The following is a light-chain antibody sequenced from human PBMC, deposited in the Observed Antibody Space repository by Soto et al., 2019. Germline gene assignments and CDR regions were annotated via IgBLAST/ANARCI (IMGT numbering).Light chain of an antibody. J-gene: IGKJ4*01. CDR2: GAS. V-gene: IGKV3-15*01. CDR1: QKIYN. CDR3: LQYSHWPLT. Sequence: ETVMTQSPATLSVSPGERATLFCRASQKIYNLAWFQQKPGQAPRLLIQGASTRAAGIPARFSGSGSGTDFTLTISSLQSEDFAIYYCLQYSHWPLTFGGGTKVEIK.